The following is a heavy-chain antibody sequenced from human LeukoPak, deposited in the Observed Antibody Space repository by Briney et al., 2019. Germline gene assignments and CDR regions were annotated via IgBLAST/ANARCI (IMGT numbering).Heavy chain of an antibody. Sequence: ASVKVSCKASGYTFTSYGISWVRQAPGQGLEWMGWMNPNSGITAYAQKFQGRVTITRNTSISTAYMELSSLRSEDTAVYYCAREDFYDSGSNDYWGQGTLVTVSS. CDR1: GYTFTSYG. CDR3: AREDFYDSGSNDY. CDR2: MNPNSGIT. V-gene: IGHV1-8*03. D-gene: IGHD3-22*01. J-gene: IGHJ4*02.